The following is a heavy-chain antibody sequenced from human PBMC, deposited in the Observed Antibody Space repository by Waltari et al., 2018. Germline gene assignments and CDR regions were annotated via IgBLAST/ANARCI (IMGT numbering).Heavy chain of an antibody. Sequence: QVQLVQSGAEVKKPGASVQVSCKPSGYTFTSYALHWVRQAPGQRLEWMGGINAGNGNTKYSQKFQGRVTITRDTSASTAYMELSSLRSEDTAVYYCARDLGGGKFYGMDVWGQGTTVTVSS. CDR3: ARDLGGGKFYGMDV. V-gene: IGHV1-3*01. CDR1: GYTFTSYA. D-gene: IGHD2-15*01. J-gene: IGHJ6*02. CDR2: INAGNGNT.